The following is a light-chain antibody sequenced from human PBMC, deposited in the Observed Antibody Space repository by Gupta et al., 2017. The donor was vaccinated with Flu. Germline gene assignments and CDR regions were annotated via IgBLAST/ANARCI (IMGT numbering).Light chain of an antibody. J-gene: IGLJ3*02. Sequence: QSALTQPPSVSGSPGQSVTISCTGTRSAISSYNRVSWYQQPPGTAPTLLIYEVTTRPSGVPDRFSGSKPGNTASLTISGRRAEDEADYFCSSYTSSATWVFGGGTKLTVL. CDR2: EVT. CDR3: SSYTSSATWV. V-gene: IGLV2-18*02. CDR1: RSAISSYNR.